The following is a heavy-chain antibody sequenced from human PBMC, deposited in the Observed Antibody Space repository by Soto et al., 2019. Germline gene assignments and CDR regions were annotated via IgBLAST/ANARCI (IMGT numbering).Heavy chain of an antibody. V-gene: IGHV5-51*01. Sequence: LGESLRIPCRGSGYSFTTYWIGWVRQMPGKGLEWMGIIYPGDPDTRYSPSFQGQVTISADKSISTAYLQWSSLKASDTAMYYCARTSAAGKYYYGMDVWGQGTTVTVSS. CDR2: IYPGDPDT. CDR1: GYSFTTYW. J-gene: IGHJ6*02. D-gene: IGHD6-13*01. CDR3: ARTSAAGKYYYGMDV.